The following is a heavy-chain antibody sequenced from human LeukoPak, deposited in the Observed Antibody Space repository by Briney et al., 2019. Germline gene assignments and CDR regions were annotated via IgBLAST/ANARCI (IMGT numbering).Heavy chain of an antibody. J-gene: IGHJ4*02. Sequence: PSETLSLTCTVSGGSISSSSYYWGWIRQPPGKGLEWIGSIYYSGSTNYNPSLKSRVTISVDTSKNQFSLKLSSVTAADTAVYYCARGVGHYYYDSSGYYPYYFDYWGQGTLVTVSS. V-gene: IGHV4-39*07. CDR2: IYYSGST. CDR3: ARGVGHYYYDSSGYYPYYFDY. CDR1: GGSISSSSYY. D-gene: IGHD3-22*01.